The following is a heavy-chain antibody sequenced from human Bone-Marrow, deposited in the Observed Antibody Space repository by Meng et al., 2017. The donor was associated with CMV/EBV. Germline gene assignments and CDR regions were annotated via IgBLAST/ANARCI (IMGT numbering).Heavy chain of an antibody. V-gene: IGHV3-48*04. Sequence: GESLKISCAASGFTFSSYSMNWVRQAPGKGLEWVSYISSSGSTIYYADSVKGRFTISRDNAKNSLYPQMNSLRAEDTAVYYCAREWLGSVIRRSGLSIHLDYWGQGTLVTVSS. CDR3: AREWLGSVIRRSGLSIHLDY. J-gene: IGHJ4*02. CDR1: GFTFSSYS. D-gene: IGHD3-10*01. CDR2: ISSSGSTI.